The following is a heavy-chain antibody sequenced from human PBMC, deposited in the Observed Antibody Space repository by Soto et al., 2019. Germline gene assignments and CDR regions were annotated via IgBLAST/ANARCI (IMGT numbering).Heavy chain of an antibody. V-gene: IGHV4-30-4*01. CDR3: ARDSSPAVNPGGYYRYSMDV. CDR1: GGSISSSDYY. Sequence: SETLSLTCTVSGGSISSSDYYWSWIRQPPGKGLEWIGYIYYSGSTNSSPSLKSRVTISADTSKNQFSLQLSSVTAADTAVYYCARDSSPAVNPGGYYRYSMDVWGQGTTVTVYS. J-gene: IGHJ6*02. CDR2: IYYSGST. D-gene: IGHD5-12*01.